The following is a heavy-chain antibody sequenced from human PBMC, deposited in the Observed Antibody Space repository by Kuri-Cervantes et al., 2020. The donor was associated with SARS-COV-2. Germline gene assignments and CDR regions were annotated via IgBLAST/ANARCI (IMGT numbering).Heavy chain of an antibody. CDR2: INPNSGGT. CDR3: VKGLLSRPNQRGYFDY. CDR1: GYTFTGYY. V-gene: IGHV1-2*02. D-gene: IGHD6-13*01. Sequence: ASVKVSCKASGYTFTGYYMHWVRQAPGQGLEWMGWINPNSGGTNYAQKFQGRVTITRDTSISTAYMELSRLRSDDTAVYYCVKGLLSRPNQRGYFDYWGQGTLVTVSS. J-gene: IGHJ4*02.